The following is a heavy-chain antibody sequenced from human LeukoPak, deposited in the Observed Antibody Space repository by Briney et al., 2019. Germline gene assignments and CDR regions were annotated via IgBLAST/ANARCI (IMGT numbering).Heavy chain of an antibody. CDR2: IYYSGST. Sequence: PSETLSLTCTVSGGSISSYYWSWIRQPPGKGLEWIGYIYYSGSTNYDPSLKSRVTISVDTSKNQFSLKLSSVTVADTAVYYCARHGYHPYYYDSSGYYYFDYWGQGTLVTVSS. CDR3: ARHGYHPYYYDSSGYYYFDY. CDR1: GGSISSYY. V-gene: IGHV4-59*08. J-gene: IGHJ4*02. D-gene: IGHD3-22*01.